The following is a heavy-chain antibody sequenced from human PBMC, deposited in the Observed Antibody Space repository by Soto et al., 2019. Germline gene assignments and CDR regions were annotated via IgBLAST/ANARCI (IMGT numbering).Heavy chain of an antibody. D-gene: IGHD1-1*01. V-gene: IGHV4-59*08. CDR3: ARHYPLGNNWNYFDY. J-gene: IGHJ4*02. CDR2: SFYSGST. CDR1: NGSISTYY. Sequence: SETLSLTCTVSNGSISTYYWGWIRQPPGKGLEWIGYSFYSGSTNYNPSLESRVTISVDTSKNQFSLKVNSVTAADTAVYYCARHYPLGNNWNYFDYWGQGTLVTVSS.